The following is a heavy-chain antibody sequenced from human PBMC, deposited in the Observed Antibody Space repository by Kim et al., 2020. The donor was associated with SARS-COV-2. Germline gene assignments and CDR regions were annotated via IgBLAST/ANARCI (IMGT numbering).Heavy chain of an antibody. V-gene: IGHV3-33*01. D-gene: IGHD1-26*01. Sequence: GGSLRLSCAASGFTFSSYGMHWVRQAPGKGLEWVAVIWYDGSNKYYADSVKGRFTISRDNSKNTLYLQMNSLRAEDTAVYYCAREGPYSGYDYMDVWGKGTTVTVSS. CDR3: AREGPYSGYDYMDV. CDR1: GFTFSSYG. CDR2: IWYDGSNK. J-gene: IGHJ6*03.